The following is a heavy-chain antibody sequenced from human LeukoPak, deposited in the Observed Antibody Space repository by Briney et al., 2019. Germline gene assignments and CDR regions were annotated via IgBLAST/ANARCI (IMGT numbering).Heavy chain of an antibody. CDR1: GFTFSDYY. D-gene: IGHD3-10*01. CDR3: ARARGWFGELLQYYYGMYV. J-gene: IGHJ6*02. V-gene: IGHV3-11*01. Sequence: GGTLRLSCAASGFTFSDYYVSWIRQAPGKGLEWVSYICSSGSTIYYADPVKGRFTISRDNAKNSLYLQMNSLRAEDTAVYYCARARGWFGELLQYYYGMYVWGQGTTVTVSS. CDR2: ICSSGSTI.